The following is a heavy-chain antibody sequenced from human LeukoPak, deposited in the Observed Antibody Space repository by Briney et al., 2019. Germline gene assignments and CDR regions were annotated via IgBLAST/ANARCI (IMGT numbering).Heavy chain of an antibody. D-gene: IGHD3-22*01. J-gene: IGHJ5*02. CDR3: ARHPLDSSGYKGWFDP. Sequence: GESPKISCKGSGYSFTSYWIGWVRQMPGKGLEWMGIIYPGDSDTRYSPSFQGQVTISADKSISTAYLQWSSLKASDTAMYFCARHPLDSSGYKGWFDPWGQGTLVTVSS. CDR1: GYSFTSYW. CDR2: IYPGDSDT. V-gene: IGHV5-51*01.